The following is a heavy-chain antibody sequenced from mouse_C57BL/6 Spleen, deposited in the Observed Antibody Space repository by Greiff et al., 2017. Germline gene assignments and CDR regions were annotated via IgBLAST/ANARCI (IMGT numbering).Heavy chain of an antibody. CDR2: IWSDGST. J-gene: IGHJ4*01. V-gene: IGHV2-6-1*01. Sequence: VKVVESGPGLVAPSQSLSITCTVSGFSLTSYGVHWVRQPPGKGLEWLVVIWSDGSTTYNSALKSRLSISKDNSKSQVFLKMNSLQTDDTAMYYCARHGYYGSSYGAMDYWGQGTSVTVSS. D-gene: IGHD1-1*01. CDR3: ARHGYYGSSYGAMDY. CDR1: GFSLTSYG.